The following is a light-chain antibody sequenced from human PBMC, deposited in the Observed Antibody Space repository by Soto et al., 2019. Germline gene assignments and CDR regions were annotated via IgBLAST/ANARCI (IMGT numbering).Light chain of an antibody. Sequence: EIVLTQSPGTLSLSPGERATLSCRASQSVAYNHLAWYQQKPGQAPRLLFFGASFRATGIPDRFSGSGSGTDFTLSISRLEPEDFAVYYCQQYGEPPITFGQGTRLEIK. CDR2: GAS. CDR1: QSVAYNH. J-gene: IGKJ5*01. CDR3: QQYGEPPIT. V-gene: IGKV3-20*01.